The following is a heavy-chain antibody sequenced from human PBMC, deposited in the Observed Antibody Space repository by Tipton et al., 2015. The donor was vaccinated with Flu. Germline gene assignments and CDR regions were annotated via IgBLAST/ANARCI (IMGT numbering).Heavy chain of an antibody. J-gene: IGHJ2*01. D-gene: IGHD6-13*01. CDR2: IYPSDSDT. CDR3: ARKSWGPYFDF. Sequence: VQLVQSGAEVKKPGESLKISCKGSGYTFTDYWIGWVRQMPGKGLEWMGTIYPSDSDTRYSPSFQGQVTISVDKSMGTAYLQWSSLQAADAAIYYCARKSWGPYFDFWGRGTLVTVSS. CDR1: GYTFTDYW. V-gene: IGHV5-51*01.